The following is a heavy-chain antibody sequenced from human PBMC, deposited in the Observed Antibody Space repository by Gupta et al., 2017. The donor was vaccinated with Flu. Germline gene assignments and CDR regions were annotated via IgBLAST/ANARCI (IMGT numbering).Heavy chain of an antibody. CDR1: SGYY. CDR2: INHSGST. V-gene: IGHV4-34*01. D-gene: IGHD4-17*01. J-gene: IGHJ4*02. CDR3: ARGGTVTSDDYFDY. Sequence: SGYYWSWIRQPPGKGLEWIGEINHSGSTNYNPSLKSRVTISVDTSKNQFSLKLSSVTAADTAVYYCARGGTVTSDDYFDYWGQGTLVTVSS.